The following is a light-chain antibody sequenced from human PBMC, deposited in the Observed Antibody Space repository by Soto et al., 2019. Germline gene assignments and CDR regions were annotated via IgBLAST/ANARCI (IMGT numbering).Light chain of an antibody. CDR3: GTWDTTMSGLL. J-gene: IGLJ2*01. CDR1: ISNIGVNH. Sequence: QSVLTQPPSASAAPGQRVTISCSGTISNIGVNHVSWYQQLPGKAPKLLIYDNNKRPSGIPDRFSGSRSGTTATLAITGLQTGDEAADICGTWDTTMSGLLFGGGTKVTVL. CDR2: DNN. V-gene: IGLV1-51*01.